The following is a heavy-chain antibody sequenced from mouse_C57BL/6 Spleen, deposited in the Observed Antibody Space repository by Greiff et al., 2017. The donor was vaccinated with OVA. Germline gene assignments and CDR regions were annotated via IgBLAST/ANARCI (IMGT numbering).Heavy chain of an antibody. CDR1: GYAFSSSW. CDR2: IYPGDGDT. CDR3: ARGVPHDY. J-gene: IGHJ2*01. V-gene: IGHV1-82*01. Sequence: QVQLQQSGPELVKPGASVKISCKASGYAFSSSWMNWVKQRPGKGLEWIGRIYPGDGDTNYNGKFKGKATLTADKSSSTAYMQLSSLTSEDSAVYFCARGVPHDYWGQGTTLTVSS. D-gene: IGHD2-14*01.